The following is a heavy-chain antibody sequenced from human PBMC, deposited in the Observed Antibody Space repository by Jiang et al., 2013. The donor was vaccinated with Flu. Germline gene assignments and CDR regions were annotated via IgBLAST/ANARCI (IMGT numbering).Heavy chain of an antibody. D-gene: IGHD3-10*01. Sequence: PGLVKPSETLSLTCTVSGGSISSYYWSWIRQPPGKGLEWIGYIYYSGSTNYNPSLKSRVTISVDTSKNQFSLKLSSVTAADTAVYYCARDGNYYGSGSYDYWGQGTLVTVSS. CDR2: IYYSGST. CDR3: ARDGNYYGSGSYDY. J-gene: IGHJ4*02. CDR1: GGSISSYY. V-gene: IGHV4-59*01.